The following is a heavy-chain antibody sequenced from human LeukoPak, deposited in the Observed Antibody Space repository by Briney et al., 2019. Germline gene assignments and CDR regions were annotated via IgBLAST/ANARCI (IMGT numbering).Heavy chain of an antibody. CDR2: INPNSGGT. J-gene: IGHJ5*02. D-gene: IGHD6-25*01. CDR1: GYTFTGYY. Sequence: ASVKVSCKASGYTFTGYYMHWVRQAPGQGLEWMGWINPNSGGTNYAQKFQGWVTMTRDTSISTAYMELSRLRSDDTAVYYCARGMEIAASNWFDPWGQGTLVTVSS. CDR3: ARGMEIAASNWFDP. V-gene: IGHV1-2*04.